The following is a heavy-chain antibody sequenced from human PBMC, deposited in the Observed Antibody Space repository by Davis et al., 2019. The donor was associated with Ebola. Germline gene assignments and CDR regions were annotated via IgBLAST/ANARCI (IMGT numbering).Heavy chain of an antibody. CDR2: ISYEGSNK. CDR1: GFTFSSYA. V-gene: IGHV3-30-3*01. Sequence: GESLKISCAASGFTFSSYAMHWVRQAPGKGLEWVAVISYEGSNKYYADSVKGRFTISRDNSKNTLYLQMNSLRPEDTAVYYCARVSIAARGNPDYWGQGTLVTVSS. D-gene: IGHD6-6*01. CDR3: ARVSIAARGNPDY. J-gene: IGHJ4*02.